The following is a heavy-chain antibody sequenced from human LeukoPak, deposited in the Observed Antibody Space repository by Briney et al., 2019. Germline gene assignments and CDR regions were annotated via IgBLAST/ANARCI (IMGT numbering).Heavy chain of an antibody. V-gene: IGHV4-59*01. CDR3: ARMPTAAAEGVGWFDP. CDR2: IYYSGST. J-gene: IGHJ5*02. D-gene: IGHD6-13*01. Sequence: PSETLSLTCTVSGGSISSYYWSWIRQPPGKGLEWIGYIYYSGSTNYNPSLKSRVTISVDTSKNQFSLKLSSVTAADTAVYYCARMPTAAAEGVGWFDPWGQGTLVTVSS. CDR1: GGSISSYY.